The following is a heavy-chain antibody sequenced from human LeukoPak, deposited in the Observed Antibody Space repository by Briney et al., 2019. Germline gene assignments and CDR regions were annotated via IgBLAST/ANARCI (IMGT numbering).Heavy chain of an antibody. D-gene: IGHD3-22*01. J-gene: IGHJ1*01. CDR1: GYTFTSYG. V-gene: IGHV1-18*01. CDR3: ASSYYDSSGYYPEYFQH. Sequence: GSVKVSCKASGYTFTSYGISWVRQAPGQGLEWMGWIRIYNGITNYAQKLQGRVTMTTDTSTSTAYMEMRSLRSDDTAVYYCASSYYDSSGYYPEYFQHWGQGTLVTVSS. CDR2: IRIYNGIT.